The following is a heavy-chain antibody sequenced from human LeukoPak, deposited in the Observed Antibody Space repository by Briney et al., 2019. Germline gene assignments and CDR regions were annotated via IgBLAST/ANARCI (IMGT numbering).Heavy chain of an antibody. V-gene: IGHV4-34*01. CDR1: GGSISSYY. Sequence: TETLSLTCTVSGGSISSYYWSWIRQPPGRGLEWIGEINHSGSTNYNPSLKSRVTISVDTSKNQFSLKLSSVTAADTAVYYCARSYYWGQGTLVTVSS. CDR2: INHSGST. CDR3: ARSYY. J-gene: IGHJ4*02.